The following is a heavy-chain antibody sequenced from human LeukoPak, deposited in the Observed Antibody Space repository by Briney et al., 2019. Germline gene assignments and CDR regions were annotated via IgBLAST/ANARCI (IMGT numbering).Heavy chain of an antibody. D-gene: IGHD3-3*01. Sequence: AGGSLRLSCAASGFTFSSYWMGWVRQAPGKGLECVANINQDGSEKYFVDSVKGRFTISRDNAKNSLYLQMNRLRVEDTAVYYCARDRDAEWPLRILDYWGQGTLVTVSS. CDR3: ARDRDAEWPLRILDY. V-gene: IGHV3-7*03. CDR1: GFTFSSYW. CDR2: INQDGSEK. J-gene: IGHJ4*02.